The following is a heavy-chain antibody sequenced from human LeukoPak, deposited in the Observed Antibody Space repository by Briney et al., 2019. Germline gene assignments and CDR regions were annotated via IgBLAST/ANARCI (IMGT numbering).Heavy chain of an antibody. Sequence: PSETLSLTCTVSGGSIRSYYWSWIRQPAGKGLEWIGRIYVGGTITYNPSLKSRVTISVETSKNQFSLKLSSVTAADTAVYYCARVITMVRGEARWFDPWGQGTLVTVSS. CDR2: IYVGGTI. CDR3: ARVITMVRGEARWFDP. V-gene: IGHV4-4*07. CDR1: GGSIRSYY. D-gene: IGHD3-10*01. J-gene: IGHJ5*02.